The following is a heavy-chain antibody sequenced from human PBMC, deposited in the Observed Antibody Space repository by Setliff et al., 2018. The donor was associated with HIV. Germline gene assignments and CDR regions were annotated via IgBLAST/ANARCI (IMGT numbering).Heavy chain of an antibody. CDR1: GYTFTKFD. CDR3: ARLGVGYSTSWEHHFDF. Sequence: ASVKVSCKASGYTFTKFDINWVRQATGQGLEWMGWMNPNSGNTGFAQKFQGRLTITADKSTTTAYMELSSLTSEDTAIYYCARLGVGYSTSWEHHFDFWGQGTLVTVPS. CDR2: MNPNSGNT. V-gene: IGHV1-8*03. J-gene: IGHJ4*02. D-gene: IGHD6-6*01.